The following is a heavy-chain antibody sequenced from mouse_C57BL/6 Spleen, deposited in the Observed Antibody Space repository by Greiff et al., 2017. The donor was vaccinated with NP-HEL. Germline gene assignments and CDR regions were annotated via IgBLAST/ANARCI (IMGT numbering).Heavy chain of an antibody. D-gene: IGHD1-1*01. CDR2: IYPYNGVS. CDR3: ARRITTVVDYYAMDY. V-gene: IGHV1-31*01. J-gene: IGHJ4*01. Sequence: EVQLQESGPELVKPGASVKISCKASGYSFTGYYMHWVKQSHGNILDWIGYIYPYNGVSSYNQKFKGKATLTVDKSSSTAYMELRSLTSEDSAVYYCARRITTVVDYYAMDYWGQGTSVTVSS. CDR1: GYSFTGYY.